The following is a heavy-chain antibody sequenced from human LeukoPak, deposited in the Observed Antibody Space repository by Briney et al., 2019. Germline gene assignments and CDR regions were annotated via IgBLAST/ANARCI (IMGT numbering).Heavy chain of an antibody. J-gene: IGHJ4*02. CDR1: GYTFTSYG. V-gene: IGHV1-18*01. CDR3: ARAPTAYSGSYYIVY. CDR2: ISAYNGNT. Sequence: ASVKVFCKASGYTFTSYGISWVRQAPGQGLEWMGWISAYNGNTNYAQKLQGRVTMTTDTSTSTAYMELRSLRSDDTAVYYCARAPTAYSGSYYIVYWGQGTLVTVSS. D-gene: IGHD1-26*01.